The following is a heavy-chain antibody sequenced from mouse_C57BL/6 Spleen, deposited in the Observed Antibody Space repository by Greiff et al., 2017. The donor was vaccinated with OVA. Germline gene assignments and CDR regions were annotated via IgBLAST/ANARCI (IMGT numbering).Heavy chain of an antibody. Sequence: QVQLQQSGAELAKPGASVKLSCKASGYTFTSYWMHWVKQRPGQGLEWIGYINPSSGYTKYNQKFKDKATLTADKSSSTAYMQLSSLTYEDSAVYYCARGLRGYYYAMDYWGQGTSVTVSS. CDR3: ARGLRGYYYAMDY. D-gene: IGHD2-4*01. CDR1: GYTFTSYW. J-gene: IGHJ4*01. V-gene: IGHV1-7*01. CDR2: INPSSGYT.